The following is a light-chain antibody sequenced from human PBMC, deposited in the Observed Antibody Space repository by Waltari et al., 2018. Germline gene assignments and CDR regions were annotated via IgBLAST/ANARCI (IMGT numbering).Light chain of an antibody. V-gene: IGKV1-39*01. J-gene: IGKJ4*01. Sequence: IQMTQTPSSVSASVGERVIISCRASETISHYLNLYHQKPGKAPKLLIYAASNLQGGVPSRFTGRGSGTEFTLTITGMQPEDFGTYFCKHSYVSPLTFGGGPKVEI. CDR3: KHSYVSPLT. CDR1: ETISHY. CDR2: AAS.